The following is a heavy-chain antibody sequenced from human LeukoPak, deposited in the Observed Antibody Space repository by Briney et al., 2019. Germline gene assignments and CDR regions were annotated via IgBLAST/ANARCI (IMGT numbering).Heavy chain of an antibody. D-gene: IGHD3-16*02. V-gene: IGHV5-51*01. CDR1: GYSFTTYW. CDR3: ARQSGSYRYAGIDY. J-gene: IGHJ4*02. CDR2: IYPGDSDT. Sequence: GESLQISCNGSGYSFTTYWIGWVRQMPGKGLEWMGIIYPGDSDTRYSPSFQGQVTISADKSISTAYLQWSSLKASDTATYYCARQSGSYRYAGIDYWGQGTLVIVSS.